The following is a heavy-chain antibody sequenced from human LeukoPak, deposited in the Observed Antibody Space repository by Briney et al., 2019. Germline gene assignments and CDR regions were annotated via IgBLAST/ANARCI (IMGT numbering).Heavy chain of an antibody. V-gene: IGHV4-4*07. J-gene: IGHJ5*02. Sequence: SETLSLTCTVSGGSISSYYWSWIRQPAGTALEWIGRIYTSGTITYNPSLKSRVTMSVDTSRNQFSLKLSSVTAADTAVYYCARDSGTTGEVKFDPWGQGTLVTVSS. CDR3: ARDSGTTGEVKFDP. D-gene: IGHD3-10*01. CDR1: GGSISSYY. CDR2: IYTSGTI.